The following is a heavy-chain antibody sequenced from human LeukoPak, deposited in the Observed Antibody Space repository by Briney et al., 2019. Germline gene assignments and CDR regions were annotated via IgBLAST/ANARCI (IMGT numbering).Heavy chain of an antibody. V-gene: IGHV4-59*01. J-gene: IGHJ4*02. CDR1: GGSISSYY. CDR2: IYYSGST. D-gene: IGHD3-10*01. CDR3: ARYGSGSYYNSFDY. Sequence: SETLSLTCTVSGGSISSYYWSWIRQPPGKGLEWIGYIYYSGSTNYNPSLKSRVTISVDTSKNQFSLKLSSVTAADTAVYYCARYGSGSYYNSFDYWGQRTLVTVSS.